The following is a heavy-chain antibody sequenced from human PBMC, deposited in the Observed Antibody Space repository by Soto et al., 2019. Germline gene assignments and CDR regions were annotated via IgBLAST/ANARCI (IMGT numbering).Heavy chain of an antibody. CDR3: ARGVVTIFGVVYKYSYYYYMDV. CDR2: INHSGST. CDR1: GGSFSGYY. J-gene: IGHJ6*03. Sequence: SETLSLTCAVYGGSFSGYYWSWIRQPPGKGLEWIGEINHSGSTNYNPSLKSRVTISVDTSKNQFSLKLSSVTAADTAVYYCARGVVTIFGVVYKYSYYYYMDVWGKGTTVTVSS. V-gene: IGHV4-34*01. D-gene: IGHD3-3*01.